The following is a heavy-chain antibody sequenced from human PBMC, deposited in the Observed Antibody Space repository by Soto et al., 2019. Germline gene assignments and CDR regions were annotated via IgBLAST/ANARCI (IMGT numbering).Heavy chain of an antibody. CDR1: GFTFSSYA. D-gene: IGHD5-18*01. CDR3: AKDELTSGDTAMVNNYYYYGMDV. J-gene: IGHJ6*02. V-gene: IGHV3-23*01. CDR2: ISGSGGST. Sequence: GGSLRLSCAASGFTFSSYAMSWVRQAPGKGLEWVSAISGSGGSTYYADSVKGRFTISRDNSKNTLYLQMNSLRAEETAVYYCAKDELTSGDTAMVNNYYYYGMDVWGQGTTVTVSS.